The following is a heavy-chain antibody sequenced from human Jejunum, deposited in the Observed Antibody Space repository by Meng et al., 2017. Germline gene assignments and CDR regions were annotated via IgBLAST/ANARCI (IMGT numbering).Heavy chain of an antibody. V-gene: IGHV1-46*01. CDR3: ASGGDSTGWFGLAG. Sequence: ASVKVSCKASEYPFTSYYIHWVRQAPGRGLEWMGLVNPSGGATNYSYKFHGRVTLTSDTATTTAYMELGSLTSDDTAFYYCASGGDSTGWFGLAGWGQGTQVTVSS. CDR2: VNPSGGAT. D-gene: IGHD6-19*01. J-gene: IGHJ4*01. CDR1: EYPFTSYY.